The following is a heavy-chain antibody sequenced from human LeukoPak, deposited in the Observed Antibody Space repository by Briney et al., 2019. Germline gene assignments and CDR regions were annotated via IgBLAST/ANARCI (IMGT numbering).Heavy chain of an antibody. D-gene: IGHD3-22*01. V-gene: IGHV4-61*07. CDR3: ARQSISGSSLSYFDY. CDR2: IYDSGST. J-gene: IGHJ4*02. Sequence: WIMQHPGKGLEWIGNIYDSGSTNYNPSLKSRLTISVDTSNNQCSLKLSSVTAADTAVYYCARQSISGSSLSYFDYWGQGTLVNVSS.